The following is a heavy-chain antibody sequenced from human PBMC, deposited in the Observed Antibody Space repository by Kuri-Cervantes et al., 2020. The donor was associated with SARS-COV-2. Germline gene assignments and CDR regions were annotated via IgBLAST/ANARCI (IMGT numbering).Heavy chain of an antibody. CDR1: GGSIRIHY. CDR2: INYRGGT. J-gene: IGHJ4*02. CDR3: ARWGEYYDFCSGYYTSYYFDY. V-gene: IGHV4-39*01. D-gene: IGHD3-3*01. Sequence: SETLSLTCTVLGGSIRIHYWGWTRQPPGRGLEGIGSINYRGGTYYNSSLKSGVTISVDTTKNQYSLKLSSVTAADTAVYYCARWGEYYDFCSGYYTSYYFDYWGQGTLVTVSS.